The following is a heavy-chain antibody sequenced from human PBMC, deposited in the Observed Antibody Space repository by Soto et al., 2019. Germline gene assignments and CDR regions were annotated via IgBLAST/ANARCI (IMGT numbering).Heavy chain of an antibody. V-gene: IGHV3-30-3*01. Sequence: QVQLVESGGGVVQPGRSLRLSCAVSGFTFRNYAMHWVRQAPGKGLEWVAIVSHDGNNQYYADSAKGRFTIFRDNSENTLYLQMNGLTTEDTAVFYCARDGATQMWRPWYFDLWGRGTLVTVSS. CDR3: ARDGATQMWRPWYFDL. J-gene: IGHJ2*01. CDR2: VSHDGNNQ. D-gene: IGHD2-21*01. CDR1: GFTFRNYA.